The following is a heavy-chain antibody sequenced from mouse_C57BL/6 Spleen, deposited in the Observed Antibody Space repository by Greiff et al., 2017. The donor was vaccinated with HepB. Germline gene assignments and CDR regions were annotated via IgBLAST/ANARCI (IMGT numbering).Heavy chain of an antibody. CDR3: ARRGHDYGFDY. Sequence: VQLQQSGPELVKPGASVKIPCKASGYTFTDYNMDWVKQSHGKSLEWIGDIYPNNGGTIYNQKFKGKATLTVDKSSSTAYMELRSLTSEDTAVYYCARRGHDYGFDYWGQGTTLTVSS. V-gene: IGHV1-18*01. J-gene: IGHJ2*01. D-gene: IGHD2-4*01. CDR2: IYPNNGGT. CDR1: GYTFTDYN.